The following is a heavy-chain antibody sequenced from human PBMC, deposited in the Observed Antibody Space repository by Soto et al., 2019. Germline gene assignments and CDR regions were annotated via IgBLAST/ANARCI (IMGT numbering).Heavy chain of an antibody. CDR1: GFTFSDHY. CDR2: SRNKATRFTT. D-gene: IGHD3-10*01. Sequence: GGSLRLSCVASGFTFSDHYMDWVRQAPGKGLDWIGRSRNKATRFTTEYAASVKGRFTISRDDSQNSVYLQMNSLKTEDTAVYYCTRGSRINPYYYGMDVWGQGTTVTVSS. J-gene: IGHJ6*02. V-gene: IGHV3-72*01. CDR3: TRGSRINPYYYGMDV.